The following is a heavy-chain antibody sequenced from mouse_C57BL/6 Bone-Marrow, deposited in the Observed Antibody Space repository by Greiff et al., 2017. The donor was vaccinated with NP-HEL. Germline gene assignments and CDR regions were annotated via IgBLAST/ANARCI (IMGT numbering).Heavy chain of an antibody. D-gene: IGHD2-3*01. V-gene: IGHV1-81*01. CDR1: GYTFTSYG. Sequence: VQLVESGAELARPGASVKLSCKASGYTFTSYGISWVKQRTGQGLEWIGEIYPRSGNTYYNEKFKGKATLTADKSSSTAYMELRSLTSEDSAVYFCARWLLRGYYAMDYWGQGTSVTVSS. J-gene: IGHJ4*01. CDR3: ARWLLRGYYAMDY. CDR2: IYPRSGNT.